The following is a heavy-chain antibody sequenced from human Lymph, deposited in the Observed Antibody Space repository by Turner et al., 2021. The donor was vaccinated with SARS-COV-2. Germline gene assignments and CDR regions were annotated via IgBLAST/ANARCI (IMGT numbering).Heavy chain of an antibody. J-gene: IGHJ4*02. D-gene: IGHD3-10*01. CDR3: ARLVRRAEYYFDY. CDR1: GGSISSSSHY. Sequence: QLQLQESCPGLVKPSETLSPTCTVSGGSISSSSHYWGWIRQPPGRGLEWIGHIYYSGSNYYNPSLKSRVTISVDTSKNQFSLKLSSVTAADTAVYYCARLVRRAEYYFDYWGQGTLVTVSS. CDR2: IYYSGSN. V-gene: IGHV4-39*01.